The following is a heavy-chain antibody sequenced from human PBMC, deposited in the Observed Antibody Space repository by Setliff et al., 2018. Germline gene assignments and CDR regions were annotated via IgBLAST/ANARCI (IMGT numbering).Heavy chain of an antibody. Sequence: SETLSLTCTVSGGSISSGGYYWSWIRQHPGKGLEWIGYIYYSGITYSNPSLKSRVTISVDTSKNQFSLKLSSVTAADTAVYYCARVSMVIAIRIAFDIGGQGTMVAVAS. D-gene: IGHD2-21*01. CDR2: IYYSGIT. V-gene: IGHV4-31*03. CDR1: GGSISSGGYY. J-gene: IGHJ3*02. CDR3: ARVSMVIAIRIAFDI.